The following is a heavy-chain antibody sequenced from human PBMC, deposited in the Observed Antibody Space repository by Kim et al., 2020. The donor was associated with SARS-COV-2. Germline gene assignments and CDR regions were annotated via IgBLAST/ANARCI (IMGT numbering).Heavy chain of an antibody. V-gene: IGHV4-59*11. J-gene: IGHJ5*01. Sequence: SETLSLTCTVSGAYITNHYWSWIRQPPGKGLEWIGNVYHSGSTSYNPSLKSRVTMSVETSKRQFSLQVTSVTAADTAIYYCVREGYFDGGSFLLDSWG. D-gene: IGHD2-15*01. CDR1: GAYITNHY. CDR3: VREGYFDGGSFLLDS. CDR2: VYHSGST.